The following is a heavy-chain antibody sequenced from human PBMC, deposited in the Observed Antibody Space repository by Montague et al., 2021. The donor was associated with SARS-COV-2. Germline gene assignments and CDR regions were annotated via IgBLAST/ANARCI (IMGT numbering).Heavy chain of an antibody. V-gene: IGHV3-11*05. CDR3: ARGISLFDP. CDR2: INGASSRT. J-gene: IGHJ5*02. CDR1: GFIFSDYN. Sequence: SLRLSCAASGFIFSDYNMTWIRQTPGKGLEWISYINGASSRTNYADSVKGRFTISRDSAKNSLFLQMNSLRVEDTAVYYCARGISLFDPWGQGTLVTVSS.